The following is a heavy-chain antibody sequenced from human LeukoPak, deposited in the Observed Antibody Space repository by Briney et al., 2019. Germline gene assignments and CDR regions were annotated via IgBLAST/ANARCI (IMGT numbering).Heavy chain of an antibody. CDR2: INSDGSST. Sequence: GGSLRLSCAASGFTFSSYWMHWVRQAPGKGLVWVSRINSDGSSTSYADAMKGRITISRDNSKNTVFLQMNSLRDEDTALYFCAKVGVGATLRPHCFDAWGPGTMVIVSS. J-gene: IGHJ3*01. V-gene: IGHV3-74*01. CDR3: AKVGVGATLRPHCFDA. D-gene: IGHD3-3*01. CDR1: GFTFSSYW.